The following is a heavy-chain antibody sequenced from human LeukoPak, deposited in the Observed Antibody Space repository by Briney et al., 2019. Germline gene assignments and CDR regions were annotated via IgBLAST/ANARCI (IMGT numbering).Heavy chain of an antibody. CDR3: ARDGGGGYNQIDF. J-gene: IGHJ4*02. CDR1: GFTFSNA. V-gene: IGHV3-30-3*01. CDR2: VSHDGSQT. D-gene: IGHD5-24*01. Sequence: PGGSLRLSCAASGFTFSNAMHWVRQGPVNGLESMAVVSHDGSQTYYADSVKGRFTISRDNSKSTLFLQMNSLRAEDTAVYYCARDGGGGYNQIDFWGQGTLVTVSS.